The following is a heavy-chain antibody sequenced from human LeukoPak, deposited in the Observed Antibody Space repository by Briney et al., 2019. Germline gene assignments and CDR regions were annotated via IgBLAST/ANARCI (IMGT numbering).Heavy chain of an antibody. CDR3: ARDSGYCSGGSCSVFDY. Sequence: GGSLRLSCAASGFTVSSNYMSWVRQAPGKGLEWVANIKQDGSEKYYVDSVKGRFTISRDNAKNSLYLQMNSLRAEDTAVYYCARDSGYCSGGSCSVFDYWGQGTLVTVSS. CDR1: GFTVSSNY. D-gene: IGHD2-15*01. CDR2: IKQDGSEK. V-gene: IGHV3-7*01. J-gene: IGHJ4*02.